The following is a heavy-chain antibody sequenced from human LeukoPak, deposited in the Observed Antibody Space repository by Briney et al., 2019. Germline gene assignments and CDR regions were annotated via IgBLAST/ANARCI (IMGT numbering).Heavy chain of an antibody. D-gene: IGHD2-2*01. CDR2: IIPILGIA. Sequence: SVKVSCKASGGTFSSYAISWVRQAPGQGLEWMGRIIPILGIANYAQKFQGRVTITADKSTSTAYMELSSPRSEDTAVYYCARAESSTYYYYGMDVWGQGTTVTVSS. J-gene: IGHJ6*02. V-gene: IGHV1-69*04. CDR3: ARAESSTYYYYGMDV. CDR1: GGTFSSYA.